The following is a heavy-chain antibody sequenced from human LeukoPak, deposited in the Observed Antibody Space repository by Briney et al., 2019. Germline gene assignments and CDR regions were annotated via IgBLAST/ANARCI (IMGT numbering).Heavy chain of an antibody. Sequence: GRSLRLSCAASGFTFSSYAMHWVRQAPGKGLEWVAVISYDGSNKYYADSVKGRFTISRDNSKNTLYLQMNSLRAEDTAVYYCARVVSPSKWLRFDPLHYYYYGMDVWGQGTTVTVSS. D-gene: IGHD5-12*01. CDR3: ARVVSPSKWLRFDPLHYYYYGMDV. CDR1: GFTFSSYA. V-gene: IGHV3-30-3*01. J-gene: IGHJ6*02. CDR2: ISYDGSNK.